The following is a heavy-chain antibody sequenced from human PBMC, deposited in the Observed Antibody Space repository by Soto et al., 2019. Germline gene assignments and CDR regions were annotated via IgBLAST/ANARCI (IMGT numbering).Heavy chain of an antibody. D-gene: IGHD3-3*01. J-gene: IGHJ6*02. Sequence: GGSLRLSCAASGFTFSSYAMSWVRQAPGKGLEWVSAISGSGGSTYYADSVKGRFTISRDNSKNTLYLQMNSLRAEDTAVYYCAKGSPTYYDFWSGYFDVIYYYGMDVWGQGTTVTVSS. CDR3: AKGSPTYYDFWSGYFDVIYYYGMDV. V-gene: IGHV3-23*01. CDR1: GFTFSSYA. CDR2: ISGSGGST.